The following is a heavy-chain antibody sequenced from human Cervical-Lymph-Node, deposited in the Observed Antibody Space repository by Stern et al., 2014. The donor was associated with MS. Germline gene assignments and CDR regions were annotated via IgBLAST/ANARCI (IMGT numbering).Heavy chain of an antibody. CDR1: GGSISSYY. V-gene: IGHV4-59*01. D-gene: IGHD3-10*01. Sequence: QVQLQESGPGLVKPSETLSLTCTASGGSISSYYWSWIRQPPGKGLEWIGYIYYSGTTNYNASLERRGIISAETSTNQISTKQRSVTAADSAFYCCARGAGWFDPWGQGTLVTVSS. J-gene: IGHJ5*02. CDR3: ARGAGWFDP. CDR2: IYYSGTT.